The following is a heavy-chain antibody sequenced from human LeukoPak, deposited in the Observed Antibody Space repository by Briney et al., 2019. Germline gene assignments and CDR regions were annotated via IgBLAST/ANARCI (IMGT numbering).Heavy chain of an antibody. CDR1: GLTFSSYT. J-gene: IGHJ4*02. Sequence: GRSLRLSCAAAGLTFSSYTMNWVRHAPENGLDWVSSMTSGSSYIHYADSVRGRFTISRDNAKNSLYLQMNSLRAEDTAVYYCATCSGGSCYRSMAFDYWGQGTLVTVSS. CDR2: MTSGSSYI. CDR3: ATCSGGSCYRSMAFDY. V-gene: IGHV3-21*01. D-gene: IGHD2-15*01.